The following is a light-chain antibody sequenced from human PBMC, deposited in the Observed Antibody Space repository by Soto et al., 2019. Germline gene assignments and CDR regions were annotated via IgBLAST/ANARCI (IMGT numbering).Light chain of an antibody. CDR1: SSDVGSYNL. Sequence: QSVLTQPASVSGSPGQSITISCTGTSSDVGSYNLVSWYQQHPGKAPKLMIYEGSKRPSGGSNRFSGSKSGNTASLTISGLQAEDEADYYCCSYAGSSTLVVFGGGTKLPVL. CDR2: EGS. J-gene: IGLJ2*01. CDR3: CSYAGSSTLVV. V-gene: IGLV2-23*01.